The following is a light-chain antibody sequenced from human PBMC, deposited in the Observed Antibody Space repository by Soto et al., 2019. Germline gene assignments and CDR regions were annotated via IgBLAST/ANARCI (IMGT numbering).Light chain of an antibody. V-gene: IGKV1-39*01. Sequence: DIQMTQSPSSLSASVGDRVTITCRASQSISNSLNWYQQKPGKAPNLLIYAASNLQSGVPSRFSGGGSGTDFTLTISSLQPEDFATYYCQQTYNPPALSFGGGTKVDIK. CDR2: AAS. J-gene: IGKJ4*01. CDR1: QSISNS. CDR3: QQTYNPPALS.